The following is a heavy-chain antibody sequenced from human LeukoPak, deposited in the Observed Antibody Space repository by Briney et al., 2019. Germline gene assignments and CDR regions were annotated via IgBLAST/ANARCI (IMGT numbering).Heavy chain of an antibody. CDR1: GFPFSDFS. CDR3: AKQSYARSLGE. Sequence: GGSLRLSCATSGFPFSDFSMSWVRQAPGEGLEWISTTNSGGTSTYYAESAKGRFTISRDNSKNTLYLQMSSLRVEDTAVYYCAKQSYARSLGEGGPGTLVSVSS. CDR2: TNSGGTST. J-gene: IGHJ4*02. V-gene: IGHV3-23*01. D-gene: IGHD2-8*01.